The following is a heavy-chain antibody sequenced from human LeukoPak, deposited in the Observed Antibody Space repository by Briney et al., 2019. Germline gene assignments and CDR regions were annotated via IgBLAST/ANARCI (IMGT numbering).Heavy chain of an antibody. J-gene: IGHJ4*02. CDR1: GGTFSSYA. D-gene: IGHD2-15*01. CDR3: ARVPCSGGSCPSYFDY. CDR2: IIPILGIA. V-gene: IGHV1-69*04. Sequence: ASVKVSCKASGGTFSSYAISWVRQAPGQGLEWMGRIIPILGIANYAQKFQGRVTITADNSTSTAYMELSSLRSEDTAVYYCARVPCSGGSCPSYFDYWGQGTLVTVSS.